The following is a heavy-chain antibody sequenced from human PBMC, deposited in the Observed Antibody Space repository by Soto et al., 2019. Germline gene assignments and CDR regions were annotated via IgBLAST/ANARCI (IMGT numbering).Heavy chain of an antibody. CDR1: GFTFSSYA. J-gene: IGHJ4*02. D-gene: IGHD3-9*01. CDR3: AKDLTLLRYFDWAESSY. Sequence: GGSLILSCVASGFTFSSYAMSWVRQAPGKGLEWVSAISGSGGSTYYADSVKGRFTISRDNSKNTLYLQMNSLRAEDTAVYYCAKDLTLLRYFDWAESSYWGQGTLVTVSS. CDR2: ISGSGGST. V-gene: IGHV3-23*01.